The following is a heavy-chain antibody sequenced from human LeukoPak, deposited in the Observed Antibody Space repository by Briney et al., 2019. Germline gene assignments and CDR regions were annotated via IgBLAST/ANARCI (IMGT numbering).Heavy chain of an antibody. CDR3: AKKVPANWGSYFDY. J-gene: IGHJ4*02. D-gene: IGHD7-27*01. Sequence: GGSLRLSCAASGFTFSDHYMDWVRQAPGKGLEWVGRIGNQANTYTTEYAASVKGRFTISRDDSKNSLYLQMNSLRAEDTAVYYCAKKVPANWGSYFDYWGQGTLVTVSS. CDR1: GFTFSDHY. V-gene: IGHV3-72*01. CDR2: IGNQANTYTT.